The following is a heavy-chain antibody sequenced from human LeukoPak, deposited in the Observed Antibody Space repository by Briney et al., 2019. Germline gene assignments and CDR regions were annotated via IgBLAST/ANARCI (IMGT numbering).Heavy chain of an antibody. CDR3: ARNYYDSTGYWNYYFDY. D-gene: IGHD3-22*01. V-gene: IGHV3-7*04. CDR2: IKQDGSEK. Sequence: PGLSLRLSCAASGFTFSSYWMSWVRQAPGKGLEWVANIKQDGSEKYYVDSVKGRFTISRDNAKNSLYLQMNSLRAEDTAVYSCARNYYDSTGYWNYYFDYWGQGTLVTVSS. J-gene: IGHJ4*02. CDR1: GFTFSSYW.